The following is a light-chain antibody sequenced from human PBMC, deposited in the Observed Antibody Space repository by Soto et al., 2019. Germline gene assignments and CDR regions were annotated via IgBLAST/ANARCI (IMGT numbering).Light chain of an antibody. Sequence: QSALTQPASVSGSPGQSITISCTGTSSDVGGYNYVSWYQQHPGKAPKLMIYDVSNRPSGVSNRFSGSKSGNTASLTISGLQAEDEADYYCSSYTSRSNLVFGGGTQLTVL. CDR2: DVS. CDR3: SSYTSRSNLV. J-gene: IGLJ2*01. V-gene: IGLV2-14*01. CDR1: SSDVGGYNY.